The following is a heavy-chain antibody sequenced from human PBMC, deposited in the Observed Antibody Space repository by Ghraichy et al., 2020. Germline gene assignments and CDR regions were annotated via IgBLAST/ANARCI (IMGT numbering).Heavy chain of an antibody. CDR1: GGSISSYY. V-gene: IGHV4-59*08. CDR2: IYYSGST. Sequence: SETLSLTCTVFGGSISSYYWSWIRQPPGKGLEWIGYIYYSGSTNYNPSLKSRVTISVDTSKNQFSLKLSSVTAADTAVYYCARLVLLWFGELIYTFDPWGQGTLVTVSS. CDR3: ARLVLLWFGELIYTFDP. J-gene: IGHJ5*02. D-gene: IGHD3-10*01.